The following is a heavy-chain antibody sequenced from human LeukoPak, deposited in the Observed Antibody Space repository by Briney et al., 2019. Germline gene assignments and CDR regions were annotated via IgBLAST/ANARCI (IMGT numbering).Heavy chain of an antibody. Sequence: SETLSLTXTVSGGSVTSGNYYWNWIRQPAGKGLEWTGRIYTNGGASYNPSLKSRVTISIDASKNQFSLKLSSVTAADTAVYYCAREPPGYWGQGILVTVSS. CDR3: AREPPGY. CDR1: GGSVTSGNYY. V-gene: IGHV4-61*02. J-gene: IGHJ4*02. CDR2: IYTNGGA.